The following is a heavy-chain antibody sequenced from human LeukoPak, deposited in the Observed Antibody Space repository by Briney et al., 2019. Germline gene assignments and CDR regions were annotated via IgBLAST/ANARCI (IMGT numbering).Heavy chain of an antibody. CDR3: ARDDYLGY. Sequence: GGSLRLSCAASGFTFSSYWMAWVRQAPGRGLEWVAHIKQDGSEETYVDPVTGRFTISRDNAKNSVYLQMNSLRAEDTAVYYCARDDYLGYWGQGTLVTVSS. J-gene: IGHJ4*02. CDR1: GFTFSSYW. D-gene: IGHD3-16*01. CDR2: IKQDGSEE. V-gene: IGHV3-7*05.